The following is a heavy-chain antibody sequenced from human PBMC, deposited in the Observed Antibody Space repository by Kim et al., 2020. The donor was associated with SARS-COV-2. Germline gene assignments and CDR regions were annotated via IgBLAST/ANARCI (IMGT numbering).Heavy chain of an antibody. V-gene: IGHV1-2*02. J-gene: IGHJ4*02. CDR1: GYTFTDYY. CDR3: ARGDYSSGYCGNY. Sequence: ASVKVSCKSSGYTFTDYYVHWVRQAPGQGLEWMGRINPNTGGTDYAQKFQGRVSMTRETSISTAYMELTRLRSDDTAVYYCARGDYSSGYCGNYWGQGTPVTVSS. CDR2: INPNTGGT. D-gene: IGHD3-22*01.